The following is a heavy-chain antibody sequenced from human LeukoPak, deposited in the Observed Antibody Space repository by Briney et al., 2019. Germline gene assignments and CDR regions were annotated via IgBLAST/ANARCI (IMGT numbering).Heavy chain of an antibody. CDR3: ARDGFDAGIYFDY. Sequence: GGSLRLSCAVSGFTFSSHWMSWVRQAPGKRLEWVANINQDGSQRYYVDSAKGRFTISRDNAKNSLYLQMDSLRVEDTAVYYCARDGFDAGIYFDYWGQGALVTVSS. CDR1: GFTFSSHW. V-gene: IGHV3-7*01. CDR2: INQDGSQR. J-gene: IGHJ4*02. D-gene: IGHD3-9*01.